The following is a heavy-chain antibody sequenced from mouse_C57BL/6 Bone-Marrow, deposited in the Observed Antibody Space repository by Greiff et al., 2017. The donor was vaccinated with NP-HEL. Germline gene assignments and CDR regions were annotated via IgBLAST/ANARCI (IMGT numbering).Heavy chain of an antibody. V-gene: IGHV1-15*01. D-gene: IGHD2-4*01. Sequence: VQLQQSGAELVRPGASVTLSCKASGYTFTDYEMPWVKQTPVHGLEWIGAIVPETGGTAYNQKFKGKAILTADKSSSTAYMELRSLTSEDTAVYDCTRVYYDYDLDYCGQGTTLTVSS. CDR2: IVPETGGT. CDR3: TRVYYDYDLDY. CDR1: GYTFTDYE. J-gene: IGHJ2*01.